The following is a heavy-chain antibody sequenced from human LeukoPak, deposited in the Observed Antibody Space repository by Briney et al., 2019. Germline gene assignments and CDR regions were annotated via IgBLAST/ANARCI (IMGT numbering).Heavy chain of an antibody. CDR1: GGSISSSSYY. V-gene: IGHV4-39*07. D-gene: IGHD3-22*01. CDR3: ARVPGKGYYDSSGYYAHYYYYYMDV. Sequence: SETLSLTCTVSGGSISSSSYYWGWIRQPPGKGLEWIGSIYYSGSTYYNPSLKSRVTIPVDTSKNQFSLKLSSVTAADTAVYYCARVPGKGYYDSSGYYAHYYYYYMDVWGKGTTVTISS. J-gene: IGHJ6*03. CDR2: IYYSGST.